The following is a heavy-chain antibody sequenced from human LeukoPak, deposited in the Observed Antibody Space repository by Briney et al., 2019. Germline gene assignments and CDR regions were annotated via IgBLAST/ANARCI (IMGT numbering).Heavy chain of an antibody. CDR2: IKSDGTTT. V-gene: IGHV3-74*01. J-gene: IGHJ3*02. D-gene: IGHD6-13*01. Sequence: PGGSLRLSCAASGFTFSSFWMHWVRQAPGEGLVWVSRIKSDGTTTTDADSVKGRFTIRRDNAKSMLYLQMNSLRAEDTAVYYCARELAPRQLGPYDAFDIWGQGTMVTVSS. CDR1: GFTFSSFW. CDR3: ARELAPRQLGPYDAFDI.